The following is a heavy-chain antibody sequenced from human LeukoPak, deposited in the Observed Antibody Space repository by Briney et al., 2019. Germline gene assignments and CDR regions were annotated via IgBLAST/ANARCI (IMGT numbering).Heavy chain of an antibody. CDR2: IIPIFGTA. CDR1: GGTFSSYA. CDR3: ARGARYSSSSVLPAYYYYYMDV. Sequence: SVKVSCKASGGTFSSYAISWVRQAPGQGLEWMGGIIPIFGTANYAQKFQGRVTITADESTSTAYMELSSLRSEDTAAYYCARGARYSSSSVLPAYYYYYMDVWGKGTTVTVSS. V-gene: IGHV1-69*01. D-gene: IGHD6-6*01. J-gene: IGHJ6*03.